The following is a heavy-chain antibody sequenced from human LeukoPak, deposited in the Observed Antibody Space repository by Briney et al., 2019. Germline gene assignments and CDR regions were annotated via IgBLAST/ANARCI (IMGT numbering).Heavy chain of an antibody. D-gene: IGHD2-8*02. Sequence: KSSETLSLTCTVSGGSISSSSYYWGWIRQPPGKGLEWIGSIYYSGSTYYNPSLKSRVTISVDTSKNQFSLKLSSVTAADTAVYYCARDSQPRLRVAAFDYWGQGTLVTVSS. CDR2: IYYSGST. CDR1: GGSISSSSYY. CDR3: ARDSQPRLRVAAFDY. V-gene: IGHV4-39*02. J-gene: IGHJ4*02.